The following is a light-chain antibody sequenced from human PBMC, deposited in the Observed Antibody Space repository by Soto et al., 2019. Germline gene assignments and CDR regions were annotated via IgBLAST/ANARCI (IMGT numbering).Light chain of an antibody. J-gene: IGKJ4*01. V-gene: IGKV3-11*01. CDR1: QSVSNY. CDR3: QHRYNWPPLT. CDR2: DAF. Sequence: DIVLTQSPATLSLSPGERDTLSCRASQSVSNYLAWYQQKPGQAPRLLIYDAFNRATGIPPRFSGSGSGTDFTLTISSLEPEDFAVYYCQHRYNWPPLTFGGGTKVEIK.